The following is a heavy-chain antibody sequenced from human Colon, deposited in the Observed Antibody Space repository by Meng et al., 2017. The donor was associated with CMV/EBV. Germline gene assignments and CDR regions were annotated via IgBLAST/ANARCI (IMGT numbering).Heavy chain of an antibody. CDR1: GFIFSSYS. CDR2: INQDGSEK. V-gene: IGHV3-7*01. CDR3: ARERSGMDV. J-gene: IGHJ6*02. Sequence: GESLKISCAASGFIFSSYSMSWVRQAPGKGLEWVANINQDGSEKYYMDSVRGRFTISRDNAKNSLYLQMNSLRAEDTAIYYCARERSGMDVWGQGTTVTVSS.